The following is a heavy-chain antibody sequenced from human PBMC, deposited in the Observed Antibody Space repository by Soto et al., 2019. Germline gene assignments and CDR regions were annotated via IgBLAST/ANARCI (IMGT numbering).Heavy chain of an antibody. V-gene: IGHV4-61*01. Sequence: QVQLQESGPGLVKPSETLSLTCTVSGGSVSSGSYYWGWIRQPPGKGLEWIGHIYYSGSTNYNPSLKSRVTISVATSKNQCSLKLSSVTAADTAVYYCARGIEGWYQGRYYYGMDVWGQGTTVTVSS. CDR3: ARGIEGWYQGRYYYGMDV. CDR1: GGSVSSGSYY. CDR2: IYYSGST. D-gene: IGHD6-19*01. J-gene: IGHJ6*02.